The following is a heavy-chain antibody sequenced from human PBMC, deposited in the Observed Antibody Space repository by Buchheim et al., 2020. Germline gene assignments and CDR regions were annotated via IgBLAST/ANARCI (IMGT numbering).Heavy chain of an antibody. D-gene: IGHD6-6*01. CDR3: AREGEYSSSWFDP. V-gene: IGHV4-31*03. Sequence: QVQLQESGPGLVRPSQTLSLICTVSGDSINSADYSWAWIRQHPGKGLEWIGYIYYSGSTYYNPSLKSRVTISVDTSKNQFSLKLSSVTAADTAVYYCAREGEYSSSWFDPWGQGTL. J-gene: IGHJ5*02. CDR1: GDSINSADYS. CDR2: IYYSGST.